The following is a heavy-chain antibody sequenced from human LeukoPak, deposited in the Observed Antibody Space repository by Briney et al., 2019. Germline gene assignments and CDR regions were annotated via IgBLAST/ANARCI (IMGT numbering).Heavy chain of an antibody. J-gene: IGHJ4*02. CDR1: GFIFSNYA. Sequence: GGSLRLSCVSSGFIFSNYAMSWVRQAPGKGLEWVSSISGSGGSTHYADSVKGRFTISRDNSKNTLYLQMNSLRAEDTAVYYCARGGSSWYYFDYWGQGTLVTVSS. CDR2: ISGSGGST. V-gene: IGHV3-23*01. CDR3: ARGGSSWYYFDY. D-gene: IGHD6-13*01.